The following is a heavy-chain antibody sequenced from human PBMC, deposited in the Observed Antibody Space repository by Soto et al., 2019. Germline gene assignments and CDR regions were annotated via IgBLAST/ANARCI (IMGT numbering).Heavy chain of an antibody. Sequence: GLEWMGIINPSGGSTSYAQKFQGRVTMTRDTSTSTVYMELSSLRSEDTAVYYCARDGRAVARYDAFDIWGQGTMVTVSS. D-gene: IGHD6-19*01. J-gene: IGHJ3*02. CDR3: ARDGRAVARYDAFDI. CDR2: INPSGGST. V-gene: IGHV1-46*01.